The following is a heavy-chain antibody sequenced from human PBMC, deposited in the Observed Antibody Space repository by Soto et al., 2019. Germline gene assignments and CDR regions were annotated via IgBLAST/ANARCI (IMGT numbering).Heavy chain of an antibody. Sequence: SSVHVSHKPSLCTLPSYALLWVRPAPPQELNGMGGIIPIFGTANYAQKFQGRVTITADESTSTAYMELSSLRSEDTAVYYCARSYSSSWYGQGPPIYGIDVWGQGTTVTVSS. D-gene: IGHD6-13*01. CDR1: LCTLPSYA. V-gene: IGHV1-69*13. J-gene: IGHJ6*02. CDR3: ARSYSSSWYGQGPPIYGIDV. CDR2: IIPIFGTA.